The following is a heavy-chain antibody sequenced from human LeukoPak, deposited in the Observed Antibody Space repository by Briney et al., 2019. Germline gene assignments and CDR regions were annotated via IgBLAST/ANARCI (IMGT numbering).Heavy chain of an antibody. J-gene: IGHJ6*02. CDR1: GFTFSSYA. V-gene: IGHV3-23*01. CDR2: ISGSDGTT. Sequence: GGSLRLSCAASGFTFSSYAMSWVRQAPGKGLEWVSAISGSDGTTYYADSVKGRFTIYRDNSKNTLYLQMNSLRAEDTAVYYCAKGAAPLYYYYYALDVWGQGTTVTVSS. D-gene: IGHD2-15*01. CDR3: AKGAAPLYYYYYALDV.